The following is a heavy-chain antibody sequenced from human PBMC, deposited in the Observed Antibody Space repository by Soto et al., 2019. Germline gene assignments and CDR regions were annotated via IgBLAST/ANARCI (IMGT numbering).Heavy chain of an antibody. D-gene: IGHD2-15*01. Sequence: QVQLVQSGAEVKKPGASVKVSCKASGYTFTTHGISWVRQAPGQGLECMGWVRGDNGHTNYAQSLQVRVSMTTDTSTNTAYMELSSLRSDATAVYYCTRDLGYCRSGTCYREWFDPWGQGTLVTVSS. CDR2: VRGDNGHT. V-gene: IGHV1-18*01. CDR3: TRDLGYCRSGTCYREWFDP. CDR1: GYTFTTHG. J-gene: IGHJ5*02.